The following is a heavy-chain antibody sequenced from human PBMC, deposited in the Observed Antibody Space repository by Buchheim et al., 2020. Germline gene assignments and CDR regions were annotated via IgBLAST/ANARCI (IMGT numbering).Heavy chain of an antibody. D-gene: IGHD6-13*01. V-gene: IGHV3-53*02. J-gene: IGHJ6*02. CDR1: GFTVSRNY. Sequence: EVQLVETGGGLIQPGGSLRLSCAASGFTVSRNYMRWVRQAPGKGLEWVSVIYSGGSTYYADFVKGRFTISRDSSKNSLYLQMNSLRAEDTAVYYCAREVPDSSSWYRHYAMDVWGQGTT. CDR2: IYSGGST. CDR3: AREVPDSSSWYRHYAMDV.